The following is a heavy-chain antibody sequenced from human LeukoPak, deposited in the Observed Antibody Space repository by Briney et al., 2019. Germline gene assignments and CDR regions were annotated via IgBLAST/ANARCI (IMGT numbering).Heavy chain of an antibody. Sequence: GGSLRLSCAASGFTFDIYAMHWVRQAPGRGLEWVAVMSYDGSNKYYADSVKGRFTISRDNSQNTLHLQMSSLRVADTAVYYCARDQVQLCSSGSCYVIDNWGPGTLVAVS. D-gene: IGHD2-15*01. CDR1: GFTFDIYA. V-gene: IGHV3-30*04. CDR2: MSYDGSNK. CDR3: ARDQVQLCSSGSCYVIDN. J-gene: IGHJ4*02.